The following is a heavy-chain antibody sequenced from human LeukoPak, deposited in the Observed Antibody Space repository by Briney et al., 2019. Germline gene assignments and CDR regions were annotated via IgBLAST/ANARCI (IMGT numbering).Heavy chain of an antibody. Sequence: PSETLSLTCTVSGGSIRSYYWSWIRQPPGKGLEWIGYIYYSGGTNYNPSLKSRVTISVDTSKSQFSLKLSSVTAADTALYYCARTEALYYCYMDVWGKGTTVIVSS. CDR1: GGSIRSYY. CDR2: IYYSGGT. J-gene: IGHJ6*03. CDR3: ARTEALYYCYMDV. V-gene: IGHV4-59*01.